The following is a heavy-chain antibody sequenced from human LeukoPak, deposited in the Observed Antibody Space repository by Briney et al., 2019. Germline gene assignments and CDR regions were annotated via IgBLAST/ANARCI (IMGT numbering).Heavy chain of an antibody. D-gene: IGHD2-15*01. V-gene: IGHV1-8*01. Sequence: GASVKVSCKASGYTFTSYDINWVRQATGQGLEWMGWMNPNSGNTGYAQKFQGRVTMTRNTSISTAYMELSSLRSEDTAVYYCARAARYCSGGSCYFRYCMDVWGKGTTVTVSS. CDR2: MNPNSGNT. CDR1: GYTFTSYD. J-gene: IGHJ6*03. CDR3: ARAARYCSGGSCYFRYCMDV.